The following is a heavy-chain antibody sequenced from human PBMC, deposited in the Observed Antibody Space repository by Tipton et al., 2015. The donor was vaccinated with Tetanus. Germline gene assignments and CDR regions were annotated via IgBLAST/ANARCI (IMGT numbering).Heavy chain of an antibody. CDR2: AYYDGSA. D-gene: IGHD2-2*01. CDR3: TRHVVEAVPRWFDP. V-gene: IGHV4-39*01. Sequence: TLSLTCTVSGDPISSSEYYWGWIRQPPGEGLEWIASAYYDGSAYTNPSLKSRIAISIDTSGSQFSLKVHSVTAADTAFYYCTRHVVEAVPRWFDPWGQGTLVTVSS. CDR1: GDPISSSEYY. J-gene: IGHJ5*02.